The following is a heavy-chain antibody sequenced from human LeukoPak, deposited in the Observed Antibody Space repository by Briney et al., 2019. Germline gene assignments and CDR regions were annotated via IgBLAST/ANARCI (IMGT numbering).Heavy chain of an antibody. D-gene: IGHD2-21*02. CDR2: INPSGGST. V-gene: IGHV1-46*01. Sequence: ASVKVSCKASGYIFTSYYMHWVRQAPGQGLEWMGIINPSGGSTSYAQKFQGRVTMTRDTSTSTAYMELRSLRSDDTAVYYCARDPRLAYCGGDCYSWFDPWGRGTLVTVSS. CDR1: GYIFTSYY. CDR3: ARDPRLAYCGGDCYSWFDP. J-gene: IGHJ5*02.